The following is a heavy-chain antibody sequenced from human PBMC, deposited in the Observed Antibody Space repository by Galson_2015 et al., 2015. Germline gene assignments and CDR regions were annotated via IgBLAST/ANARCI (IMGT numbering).Heavy chain of an antibody. D-gene: IGHD3-16*01. CDR1: GGSLSSYY. J-gene: IGHJ6*02. V-gene: IGHV4-59*01. Sequence: ETLSLTCTVSGGSLSSYYWSWIPPPPGEGLEWVGDIYYSGSTNYNPSLKSRVTISVDTPKNQFSLKLSSVTAADTAVYYCARVGATYGMDVWGQGTTVTVSS. CDR2: IYYSGST. CDR3: ARVGATYGMDV.